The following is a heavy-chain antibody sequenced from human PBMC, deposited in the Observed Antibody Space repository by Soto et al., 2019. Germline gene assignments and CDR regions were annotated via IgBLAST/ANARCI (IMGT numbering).Heavy chain of an antibody. CDR1: GFTFSSYA. D-gene: IGHD6-13*01. CDR2: ISGSGDTT. V-gene: IGHV3-23*01. J-gene: IGHJ5*02. Sequence: EVQLLESGGGFIQPGGSLRLSCAASGFTFSSYAMSWVRQAPGKGREWVSVISGSGDTTYYADSVKGRFTISRANCKNPVYLQMNSLRAEDTAVYYCAKDRWGMAAAGGNWFDPRGQGTLVSVSS. CDR3: AKDRWGMAAAGGNWFDP.